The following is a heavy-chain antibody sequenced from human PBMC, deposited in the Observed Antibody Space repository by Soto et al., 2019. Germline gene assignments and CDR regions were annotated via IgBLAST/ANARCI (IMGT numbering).Heavy chain of an antibody. Sequence: ASVKVSCKASGYTFTSYGISWVRQAPGQGLEWMGWISAYNGNTNYAQKLQGRVTMTTDTSTSTAYMELRSLRSDDTAVYYCARDSYYDFWSGYLSGKNSSYYMDVWGTGTTVTVAS. J-gene: IGHJ6*03. CDR2: ISAYNGNT. D-gene: IGHD3-3*01. CDR1: GYTFTSYG. CDR3: ARDSYYDFWSGYLSGKNSSYYMDV. V-gene: IGHV1-18*01.